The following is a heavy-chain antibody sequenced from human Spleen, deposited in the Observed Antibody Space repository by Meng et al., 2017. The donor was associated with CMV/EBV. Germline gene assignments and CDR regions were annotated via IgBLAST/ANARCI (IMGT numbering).Heavy chain of an antibody. V-gene: IGHV1-18*01. CDR3: AREGCSSTSCSYITDAFDI. J-gene: IGHJ3*02. D-gene: IGHD2-2*01. CDR1: GYTFSDYG. Sequence: ASVKVSCKASGYTFSDYGISWVRQAPGQRPEWMGWISAYSGNIKYAERFQGRVSMTTDTSTSTAYMELRCLRSDDTAVYYCAREGCSSTSCSYITDAFDIWGQGTMVTVSS. CDR2: ISAYSGNI.